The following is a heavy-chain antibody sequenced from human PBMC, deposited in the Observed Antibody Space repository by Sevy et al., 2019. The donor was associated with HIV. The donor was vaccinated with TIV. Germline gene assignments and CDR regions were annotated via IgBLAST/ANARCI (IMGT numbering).Heavy chain of an antibody. J-gene: IGHJ3*02. CDR3: ARLSVYYYDSSGYYTTGHAFDI. CDR2: ISGGGGST. D-gene: IGHD3-22*01. V-gene: IGHV3-23*01. Sequence: GGSLRLSCAASGFTFNSYAISWVRQAPGKGLEWVSSISGGGGSTYYADSVKGRFTISRDNSKNTLYLQMNSLRAEDTAVYYCARLSVYYYDSSGYYTTGHAFDIWGQGTMVTVSS. CDR1: GFTFNSYA.